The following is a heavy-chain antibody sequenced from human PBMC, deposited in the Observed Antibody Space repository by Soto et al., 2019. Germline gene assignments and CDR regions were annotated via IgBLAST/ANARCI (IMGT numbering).Heavy chain of an antibody. CDR3: ARGSYYSGWV. D-gene: IGHD6-19*01. CDR2: TYYRAKWYS. CDR1: GDSVASTSAA. Sequence: QTLSRTCAISGDSVASTSAACSLIRHSPSRGLEWLGRTYYRAKWYSDYAVSVKSRITINPDTSKNQFSLQLNSVTPEDTAVYYCARGSYYSGWVWGQGTLVTVSS. J-gene: IGHJ4*02. V-gene: IGHV6-1*01.